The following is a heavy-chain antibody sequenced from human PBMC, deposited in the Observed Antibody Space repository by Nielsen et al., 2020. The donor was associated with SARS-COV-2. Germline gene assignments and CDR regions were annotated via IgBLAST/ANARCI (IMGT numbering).Heavy chain of an antibody. CDR3: AKGTVVTQDY. V-gene: IGHV3-30-3*01. D-gene: IGHD4-23*01. Sequence: GESLKISCAASGFTFSSYAMHWVRQAPGKGLEWVAVISYDGSNKYYADSVKGRFTISRDNSKNTLYLQMNSLRAEDTAVYYCAKGTVVTQDYWGQGTLVTVSS. CDR1: GFTFSSYA. CDR2: ISYDGSNK. J-gene: IGHJ4*02.